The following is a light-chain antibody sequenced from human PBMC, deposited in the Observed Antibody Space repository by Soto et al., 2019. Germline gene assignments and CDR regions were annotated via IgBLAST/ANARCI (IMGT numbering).Light chain of an antibody. Sequence: EIVVTQFPATLSVSPGERATLSCRASQSVSSNLAWYQQKPGQAPRLLIYDASTRATGIPARFSGSGSGTEFTLTIGSLQSEDFAVYYCQQYNNWPPYTFGQGTKVDIK. V-gene: IGKV3-15*01. CDR3: QQYNNWPPYT. J-gene: IGKJ2*01. CDR1: QSVSSN. CDR2: DAS.